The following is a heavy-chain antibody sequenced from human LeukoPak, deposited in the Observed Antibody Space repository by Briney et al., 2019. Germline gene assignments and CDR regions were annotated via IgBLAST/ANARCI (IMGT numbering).Heavy chain of an antibody. V-gene: IGHV3-74*01. CDR2: IRSDGSDT. J-gene: IGHJ4*02. CDR1: GFTFSDTW. CDR3: ARRFDY. Sequence: GGSLRLSCAASGFTFSDTWMHWVRQAPGKGLVWVSRIRSDGSDTRYAESVKGRFTISRDNAKNTLYLQMNSLRAEDTAVYYCARRFDYWGQGTLVTVSS.